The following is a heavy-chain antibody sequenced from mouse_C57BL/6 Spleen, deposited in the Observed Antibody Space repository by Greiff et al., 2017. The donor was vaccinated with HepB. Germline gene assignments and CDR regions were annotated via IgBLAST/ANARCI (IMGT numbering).Heavy chain of an antibody. Sequence: EVQLQQSGPELVKPGASVKIPCKASGYTFTDYNMDWVKQSHGKSLEWIGDINPNNGGTIYNQKFKGKATLTVDKSSSTAYMELRSLTSEDTAVYYCARDWDYGTPFAYWGQGTLVTVSA. V-gene: IGHV1-18*01. D-gene: IGHD1-1*01. CDR2: INPNNGGT. CDR1: GYTFTDYN. CDR3: ARDWDYGTPFAY. J-gene: IGHJ3*01.